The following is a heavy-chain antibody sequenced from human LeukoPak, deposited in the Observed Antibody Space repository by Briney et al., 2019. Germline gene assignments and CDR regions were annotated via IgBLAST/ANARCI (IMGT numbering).Heavy chain of an antibody. CDR1: GGSISSYY. CDR3: ARVVRYYDSSGYYYYYYMDV. J-gene: IGHJ6*03. V-gene: IGHV4-4*07. Sequence: SETLSLTCTVSGGSISSYYWSWTRQPAGKGLEWIGRIYTSGSTNYNPSLKSRVTMSVDTSKNQFSLKLSSVTAADTAVYYCARVVRYYDSSGYYYYYYMDVWGKGTTVTVSS. CDR2: IYTSGST. D-gene: IGHD3-22*01.